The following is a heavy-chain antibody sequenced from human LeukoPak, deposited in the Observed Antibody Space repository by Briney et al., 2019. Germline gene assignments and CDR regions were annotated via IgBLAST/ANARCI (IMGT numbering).Heavy chain of an antibody. CDR1: GFTFSRFW. CDR2: IKKTGSET. CDR3: AREDGYCSGGNCYSYFDS. D-gene: IGHD2-15*01. J-gene: IGHJ4*02. V-gene: IGHV3-7*01. Sequence: SCKASGFTFSRFWMSWVRQAPGKGLEWVAYIKKTGSETYYVDSVKGRFTITRDNTRSSLFLQMYSLRAEDTAVYFCAREDGYCSGGNCYSYFDSWGQGTLVTVSS.